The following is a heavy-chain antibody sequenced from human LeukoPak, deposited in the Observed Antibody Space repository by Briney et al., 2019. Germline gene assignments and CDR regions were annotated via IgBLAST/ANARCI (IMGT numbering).Heavy chain of an antibody. Sequence: ASVKVSCKASGYTFTGYYMHWVRQAPGQGLEWMGWIYPNSGGTNYAQKFQGRVTVTRDTSISTAYMELSRLRSDDTAVYYCAREAYDSGSFRTDYYYMDVWGKGITVTISS. D-gene: IGHD3-10*01. V-gene: IGHV1-2*02. CDR1: GYTFTGYY. J-gene: IGHJ6*03. CDR2: IYPNSGGT. CDR3: AREAYDSGSFRTDYYYMDV.